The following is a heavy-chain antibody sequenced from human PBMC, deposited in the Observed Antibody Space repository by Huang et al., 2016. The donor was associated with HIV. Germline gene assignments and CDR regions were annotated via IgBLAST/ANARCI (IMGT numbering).Heavy chain of an antibody. J-gene: IGHJ6*03. CDR1: GGSFSGYY. Sequence: QVQLQQWGAGLLRPSETLSLTCAVYGGSFSGYYGTWLRQPPGQGLEWIWEINHSGSTNYNPSLKSRVTISVDTSRNQFSLTLTSVTAADTAVYYCARGQGGYYYYYMDVWGKGTTVTVSS. CDR3: ARGQGGYYYYYMDV. CDR2: INHSGST. V-gene: IGHV4-34*01.